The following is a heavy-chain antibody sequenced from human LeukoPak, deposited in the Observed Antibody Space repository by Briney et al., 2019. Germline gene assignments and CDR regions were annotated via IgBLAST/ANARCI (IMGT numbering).Heavy chain of an antibody. J-gene: IGHJ4*02. V-gene: IGHV3-11*04. CDR3: ARARKGYYFDY. Sequence: GGSLRLSCAASGFTFSDNYMIWIRQAPGKGLEWISYISDTGDTTYYADPVKGRCTISRDNAKNSLYLQMNSLRAEDTAVYYCARARKGYYFDYWGQGTLVTVSS. CDR1: GFTFSDNY. CDR2: ISDTGDTT. D-gene: IGHD1-14*01.